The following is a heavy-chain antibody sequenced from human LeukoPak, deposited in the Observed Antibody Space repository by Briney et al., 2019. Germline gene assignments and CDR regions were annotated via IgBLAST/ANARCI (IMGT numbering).Heavy chain of an antibody. D-gene: IGHD1-26*01. J-gene: IGHJ6*03. CDR1: GYTFASHG. Sequence: ASVKVSCKASGYTFASHGISWVRQAPGQGLEYMGWVSPYNGDTNYAQNLQGRVTMTTDTSASTASMELRSLRSDDTAVYYCARNIRGSASRDYSYYMDVWGKGTTVTISS. V-gene: IGHV1-18*01. CDR2: VSPYNGDT. CDR3: ARNIRGSASRDYSYYMDV.